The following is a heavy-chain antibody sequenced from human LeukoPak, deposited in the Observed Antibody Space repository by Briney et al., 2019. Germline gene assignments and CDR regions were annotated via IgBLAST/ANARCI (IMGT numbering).Heavy chain of an antibody. J-gene: IGHJ6*02. Sequence: GGSLRLSCAASGFTFSNAWMSWVRQAPGKGLEWVGRIKSKTDGGTTDYAAPVKGRFTISRDNRKNLLHLQMDSLRPDDSAVYYCVKDLGSAITSALALDVWGQGTTVTVSS. D-gene: IGHD2-15*01. CDR3: VKDLGSAITSALALDV. CDR2: IKSKTDGGTT. V-gene: IGHV3-15*05. CDR1: GFTFSNAW.